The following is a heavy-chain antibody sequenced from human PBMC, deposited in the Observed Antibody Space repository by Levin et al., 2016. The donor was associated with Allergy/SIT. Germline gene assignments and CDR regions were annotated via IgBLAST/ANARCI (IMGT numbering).Heavy chain of an antibody. CDR3: RLSYYYGMDV. CDR1: GGSFSGYY. Sequence: SQTLSLTCAVYGGSFSGYYWSWIRQPPGKGLEWIGEINHSGSTNYNPSLKSRVTISVDTSKNQFSLKLSSVTAADTAVYYCRLSYYYGMDVWGQGTTVTVSS. V-gene: IGHV4-34*01. CDR2: INHSGST. J-gene: IGHJ6*02.